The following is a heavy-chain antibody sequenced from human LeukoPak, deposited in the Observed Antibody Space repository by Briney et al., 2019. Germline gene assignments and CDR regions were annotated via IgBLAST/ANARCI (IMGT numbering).Heavy chain of an antibody. J-gene: IGHJ4*02. V-gene: IGHV3-23*01. CDR3: AKDLSRRATVTTVTVFEDY. CDR1: GFTFSSHG. CDR2: ISPSGGIT. D-gene: IGHD4-17*01. Sequence: GGSLRLSCAASGFTFSSHGMNWVRQAPGKGLEWVSGISPSGGITYYTDSVKGRFTISRDNSKNTVSLQMNSLRGEDTAVYYCAKDLSRRATVTTVTVFEDYWGQGTLVTVSS.